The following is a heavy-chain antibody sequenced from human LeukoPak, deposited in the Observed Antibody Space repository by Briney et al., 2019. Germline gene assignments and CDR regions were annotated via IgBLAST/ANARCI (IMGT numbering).Heavy chain of an antibody. CDR2: IYYSGST. D-gene: IGHD6-19*01. CDR3: ARGGAGPPGLFDY. V-gene: IGHV4-39*01. CDR1: GGSISSSSYY. J-gene: IGHJ4*02. Sequence: PSETLSLTCTVSGGSISSSSYYWGWIRQPPGKGLEWIGSIYYSGSTYYNPSLKSRVTISVDTSKNQFSLKLSSVTAADTAVYYCARGGAGPPGLFDYWGQGTLVTVSS.